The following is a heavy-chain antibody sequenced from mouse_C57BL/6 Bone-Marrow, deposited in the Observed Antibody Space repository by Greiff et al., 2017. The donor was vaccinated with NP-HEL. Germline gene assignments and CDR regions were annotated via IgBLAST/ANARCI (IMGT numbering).Heavy chain of an antibody. D-gene: IGHD1-1*01. J-gene: IGHJ4*01. Sequence: EVNVVESGGGLVQPGASLRLSCAASGFTFTDYYMSWVRQPPGKAPAWLALIRNKANGYTTAYTASVKGRFTISRDKSQNILYLQMNTLRAEDSATYYCVKAPYGSSFYAMDYWGQGTSVTVSS. V-gene: IGHV7-4*01. CDR2: IRNKANGYTT. CDR1: GFTFTDYY. CDR3: VKAPYGSSFYAMDY.